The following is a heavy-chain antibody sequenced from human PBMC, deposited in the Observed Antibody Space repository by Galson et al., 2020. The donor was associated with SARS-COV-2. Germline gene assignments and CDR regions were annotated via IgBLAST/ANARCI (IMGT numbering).Heavy chain of an antibody. J-gene: IGHJ2*01. V-gene: IGHV1-69*01. CDR1: GGTFSSNA. Sequence: KLSCKASGGTFSSNAISWVRQAPGQGLEWMGGIIPIFGTANYAQKFQGRVTITADESTSTADMELSSRRSEDTAVYYCARGGYCSGGSCYPQRFRYFDLWGRGTLVTVSS. CDR3: ARGGYCSGGSCYPQRFRYFDL. CDR2: IIPIFGTA. D-gene: IGHD2-15*01.